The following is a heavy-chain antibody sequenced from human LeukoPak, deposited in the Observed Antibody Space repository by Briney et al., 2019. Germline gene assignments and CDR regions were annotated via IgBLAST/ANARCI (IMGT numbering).Heavy chain of an antibody. J-gene: IGHJ6*02. V-gene: IGHV1-18*01. CDR1: GYTFTSYG. Sequence: ASVKVSCKASGYTFTSYGISWVRQAPGQGLEWMGWISAYNGNTNYAQKFQGRVTMTRDTSTSTVYMELSSLRSEDTAVYYCARVRHPGGGYDSSSYYYGMDVWGQGTTVTVSS. CDR3: ARVRHPGGGYDSSSYYYGMDV. CDR2: ISAYNGNT. D-gene: IGHD5-12*01.